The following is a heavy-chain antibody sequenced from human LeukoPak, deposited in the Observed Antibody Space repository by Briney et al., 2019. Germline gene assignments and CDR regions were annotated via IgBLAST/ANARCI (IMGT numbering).Heavy chain of an antibody. J-gene: IGHJ3*02. CDR1: GGSISSSTYH. CDR3: ARRPMSSRAFDI. Sequence: PSETLSLTCTVSGGSISSSTYHWGWIRQPPGKGLEWIGTIYYSGSTYYNPSLKSRVTISIDTSKNQFSLKLTSVTAPDTAVYYCARRPMSSRAFDIWGQGTVVTVSS. V-gene: IGHV4-39*01. D-gene: IGHD6-13*01. CDR2: IYYSGST.